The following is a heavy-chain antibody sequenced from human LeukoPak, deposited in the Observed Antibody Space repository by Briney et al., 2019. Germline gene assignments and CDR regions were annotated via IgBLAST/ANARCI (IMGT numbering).Heavy chain of an antibody. J-gene: IGHJ3*02. D-gene: IGHD3-10*01. CDR3: VRDLTMVRGAEGPI. CDR2: IYYSGTT. Sequence: ASETLSLTCTVSGGSISSSSYYWGWIRQPPGRGLEWIGYIYYSGTTNYNPSLKSRVTISVATSKNQFSLKLSSVTAADTAVYYCVRDLTMVRGAEGPIWGQGTMVTVSS. CDR1: GGSISSSSYY. V-gene: IGHV4-61*01.